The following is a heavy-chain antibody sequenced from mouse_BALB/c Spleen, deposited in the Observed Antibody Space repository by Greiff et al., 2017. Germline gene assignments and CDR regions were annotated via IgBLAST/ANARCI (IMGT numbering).Heavy chain of an antibody. Sequence: VQLQESGAELARPGASVKLSCKASGYTFTSYWMQWVKQRPGQGLEWIGAIYPGDGDTRYTQKFKGKATLTADKSSSTAYMQLSSLASEDSAVYYCARGGSSYDYAMDYWGQGTSVTVSS. CDR1: GYTFTSYW. J-gene: IGHJ4*01. V-gene: IGHV1-87*01. CDR2: IYPGDGDT. CDR3: ARGGSSYDYAMDY. D-gene: IGHD1-1*01.